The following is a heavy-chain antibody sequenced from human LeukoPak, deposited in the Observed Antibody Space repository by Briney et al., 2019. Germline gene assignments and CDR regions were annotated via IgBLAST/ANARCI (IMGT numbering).Heavy chain of an antibody. CDR3: GTAGGPTWHAELPGFDS. CDR1: VGSIRSYY. CDR2: IYCSGSA. V-gene: IGHV4-59*01. J-gene: IGHJ4*02. Sequence: SETLSLTCTVSVGSIRSYYWSWIREPPGEGLEGVGYIYCSGSANYNPSLESRVTISVDTSKNQSALKLSSVTAAGPAGDYCGTAGGPTWHAELPGFDSWRQATQPTAPS. D-gene: IGHD3-10*01.